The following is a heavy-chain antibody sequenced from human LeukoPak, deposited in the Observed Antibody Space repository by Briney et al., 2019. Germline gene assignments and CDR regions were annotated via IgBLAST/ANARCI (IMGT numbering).Heavy chain of an antibody. CDR2: INPNSGGT. CDR3: ARDYDILTGYRFYYYYYGMDV. CDR1: GYTFTGYY. V-gene: IGHV1-2*02. J-gene: IGHJ6*02. Sequence: GASVKVSCKASGYTFTGYYMHWVRQAPGQGLERMGWINPNSGGTNYAQKFQGRVTMTRDTSISTAYMELSRLRSDDTAVYYCARDYDILTGYRFYYYYYGMDVWGQGTTVTVSS. D-gene: IGHD3-9*01.